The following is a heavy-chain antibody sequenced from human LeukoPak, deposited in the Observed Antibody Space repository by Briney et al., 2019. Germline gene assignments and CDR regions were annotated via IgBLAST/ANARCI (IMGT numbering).Heavy chain of an antibody. J-gene: IGHJ4*02. V-gene: IGHV3-20*04. CDR3: ARVGGIYSNYVGPSDY. CDR2: INWNGGST. Sequence: GGSLRLSCAASGFTFDDYGMSWVRQAPGKGLEWVSGINWNGGSTGYADSVKGRFTISRDNAKNSLYLQMNSLRAEDTALYYCARVGGIYSNYVGPSDYWGQGTLVTVSS. D-gene: IGHD4-11*01. CDR1: GFTFDDYG.